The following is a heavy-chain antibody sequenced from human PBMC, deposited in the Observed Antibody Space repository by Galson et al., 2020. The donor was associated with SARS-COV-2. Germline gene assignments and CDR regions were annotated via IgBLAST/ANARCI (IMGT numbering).Heavy chain of an antibody. J-gene: IGHJ4*02. CDR2: IKSKTDGGTP. V-gene: IGHV3-15*01. CDR3: TTDRDYDYVWGSYRLPDY. D-gene: IGHD3-16*02. Sequence: GESLKISCAASGFTFSNAWMSWVRQAPGKGLEWVGRIKSKTDGGTPDYAVPVKGRFTISRDDSKNTLYLQMNSLKTEDTAVYYCTTDRDYDYVWGSYRLPDYWGQGTLVTVSS. CDR1: GFTFSNAW.